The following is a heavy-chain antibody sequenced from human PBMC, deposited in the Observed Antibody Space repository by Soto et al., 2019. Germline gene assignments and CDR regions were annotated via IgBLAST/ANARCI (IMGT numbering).Heavy chain of an antibody. CDR2: IIPLSGAA. CDR1: GGTLSNYV. J-gene: IGHJ4*02. V-gene: IGHV1-69*13. CDR3: AREGFGGSYLVS. D-gene: IGHD1-26*01. Sequence: GASVKVSCKASGGTLSNYVIIWVRQAPGQGLEWMGGIIPLSGAANHAQKFQGRVTITADESTDTAFMDLTSLRSEDTAVYYCAREGFGGSYLVSWGQGTLVTVSS.